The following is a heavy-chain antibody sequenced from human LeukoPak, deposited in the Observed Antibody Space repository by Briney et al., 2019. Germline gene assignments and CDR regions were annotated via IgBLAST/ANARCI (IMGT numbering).Heavy chain of an antibody. V-gene: IGHV3-7*01. CDR2: IKQDGSEK. CDR3: AGPAAAASFDY. D-gene: IGHD6-13*01. CDR1: GFTFSSYW. Sequence: GGSLRLSCAASGFTFSSYWMSWVRQAPGKGLEWVANIKQDGSEKYYVDSVKGRFTISRDNAKNSLYPQMNSLRAEDTAVYYCAGPAAAASFDYWGQGTLVTVSS. J-gene: IGHJ4*02.